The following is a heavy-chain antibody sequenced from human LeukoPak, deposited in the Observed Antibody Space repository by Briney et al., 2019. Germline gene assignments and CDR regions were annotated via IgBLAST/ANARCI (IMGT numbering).Heavy chain of an antibody. V-gene: IGHV3-33*08. CDR1: GFTFSSYA. CDR2: IWYDGSNK. Sequence: GGSLRLSCAASGFTFSSYAMHWVRQAPGKGLEWVAVIWYDGSNKYYADSVKGRFTISRDNSKNTLYLQMNSLRAEDTAVYYCARGGFTYSSGWYGLEYYFDYWGQGTLVTVSS. J-gene: IGHJ4*02. D-gene: IGHD6-19*01. CDR3: ARGGFTYSSGWYGLEYYFDY.